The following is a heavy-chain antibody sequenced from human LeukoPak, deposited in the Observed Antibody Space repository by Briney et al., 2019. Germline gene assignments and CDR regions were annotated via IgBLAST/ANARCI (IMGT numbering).Heavy chain of an antibody. V-gene: IGHV3-23*01. D-gene: IGHD3-10*01. CDR1: GFTFSSYA. CDR3: AKDERYGSGTNWFDP. J-gene: IGHJ5*02. CDR2: ISGSGGST. Sequence: GGSLRLSCAASGFTFSSYAMSWVRQAPGKGLEWVSAISGSGGSTYYADSVKGRFTISRDNSKNTLYLQMNSLRAKDTAVYYCAKDERYGSGTNWFDPWGQGTLVTVSS.